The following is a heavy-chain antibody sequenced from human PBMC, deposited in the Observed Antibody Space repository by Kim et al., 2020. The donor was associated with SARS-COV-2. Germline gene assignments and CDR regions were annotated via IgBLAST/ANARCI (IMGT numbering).Heavy chain of an antibody. CDR2: IFYSGGT. CDR1: SDSFSAYY. J-gene: IGHJ4*02. V-gene: IGHV4-59*01. CDR3: ARSEGRASWHQFDY. Sequence: SETLSLTCIVSSDSFSAYYWSWIRQIPGKRLEWIGYIFYSGGTNYNPSLKSRATISWDTSRNQFSLDLTSVTQADTAVYYCARSEGRASWHQFDYLGQG.